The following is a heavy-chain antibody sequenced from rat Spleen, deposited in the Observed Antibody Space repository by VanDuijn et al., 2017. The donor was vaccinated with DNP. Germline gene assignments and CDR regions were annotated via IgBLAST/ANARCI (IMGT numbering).Heavy chain of an antibody. CDR1: GYSITSDY. D-gene: IGHD1-11*01. V-gene: IGHV3-1*01. CDR2: ISYSGST. CDR3: ARGLNYGGYSYSWYFDF. J-gene: IGHJ1*01. Sequence: EVQFQESGPGLVKSSQSLSLTCSVTGYSITSDYWGWIRKFPGNKMEWIGHISYSGSTSYKPSLKSRISITRDTSKNQFFLQLNSVTTEDIATYYCARGLNYGGYSYSWYFDFWGPGTMVTVSS.